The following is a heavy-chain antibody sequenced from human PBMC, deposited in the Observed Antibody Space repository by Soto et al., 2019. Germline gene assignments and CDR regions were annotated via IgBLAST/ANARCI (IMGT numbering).Heavy chain of an antibody. Sequence: SVKVSCKASGGTFSSYAISWVRQAPGQGLEWMGGIIPIFGTANYAQKFQGRVTITADESTSTAYMELSSLRSEDTAVYYCATARLWIGYYRGKYYYYGIDVCGQGTTVTVSS. D-gene: IGHD3-3*01. CDR1: GGTFSSYA. CDR3: ATARLWIGYYRGKYYYYGIDV. J-gene: IGHJ6*02. V-gene: IGHV1-69*13. CDR2: IIPIFGTA.